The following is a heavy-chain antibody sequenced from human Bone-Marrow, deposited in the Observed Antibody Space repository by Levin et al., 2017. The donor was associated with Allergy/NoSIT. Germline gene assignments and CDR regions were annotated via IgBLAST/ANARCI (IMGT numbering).Heavy chain of an antibody. CDR3: ARGNIFRFLAWPQDH. J-gene: IGHJ4*02. V-gene: IGHV3-33*05. CDR2: LSYDGSLE. D-gene: IGHD3-3*01. CDR1: GFTLSNFG. Sequence: GGSLRLSCAASGFTLSNFGMHWVRQAPGKGLEWVAFLSYDGSLENYADSVKGRFIISRDNSKSTLYLQLNSLRAEDTAVYYCARGNIFRFLAWPQDHWGKGTLVTVSS.